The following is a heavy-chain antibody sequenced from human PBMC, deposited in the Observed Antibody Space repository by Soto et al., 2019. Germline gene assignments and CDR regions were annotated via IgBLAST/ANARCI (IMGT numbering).Heavy chain of an antibody. D-gene: IGHD2-15*01. Sequence: ASETLSLTCPFPGGSISSYYWSWVRQPPGKGLEWIGYIYYSGSTNYNPSLKSRVTISVDTSKNQFSLKLSSVTAADTAVYYCATLGYCSGGSCYRTFDIWGQGTMVTVSS. CDR1: GGSISSYY. V-gene: IGHV4-59*08. J-gene: IGHJ3*02. CDR3: ATLGYCSGGSCYRTFDI. CDR2: IYYSGST.